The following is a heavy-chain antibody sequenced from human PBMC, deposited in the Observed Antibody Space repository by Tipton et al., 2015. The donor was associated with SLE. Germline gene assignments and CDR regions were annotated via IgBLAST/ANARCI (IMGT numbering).Heavy chain of an antibody. CDR1: GGSISSTY. CDR2: INHSGKT. D-gene: IGHD2-21*02. Sequence: TLSLTCSVSGGSISSTYWIWIRQPPGKGLEWIGEINHSGKTNYNSSLKSRVTISVDTSKNLLSLNLTSVTAADTAMYYCARAWSSACYCDYWGQGTLVTVSS. CDR3: ARAWSSACYCDY. V-gene: IGHV4-34*01. J-gene: IGHJ4*02.